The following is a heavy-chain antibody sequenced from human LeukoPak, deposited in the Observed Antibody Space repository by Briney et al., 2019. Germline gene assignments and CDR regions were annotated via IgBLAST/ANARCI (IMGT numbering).Heavy chain of an antibody. CDR2: IYYSGST. Sequence: SGTLSLTCTVSGGSISSYYWSWIRQPPGKGLEWIGYIYYSGSTNYNPSLKSRVTISVDTSKNQFSLKLSSVTAADTAVYYCARVLSGSQDAFDIWGQGTMVTVSS. V-gene: IGHV4-59*01. CDR1: GGSISSYY. D-gene: IGHD6-25*01. J-gene: IGHJ3*02. CDR3: ARVLSGSQDAFDI.